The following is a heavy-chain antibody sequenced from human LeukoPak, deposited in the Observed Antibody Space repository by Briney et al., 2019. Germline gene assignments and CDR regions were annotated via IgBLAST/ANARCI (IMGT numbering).Heavy chain of an antibody. Sequence: GGSLRLSCAASGFTFDNYAMHWFRQAPGKGLEWVSLISGDGSSTYYADSVKGRFTISRDNSKNSLYLQMNSLRTEDTALYFCAKDSYCSGGSCYRHFDYWGQGTLVTVSS. CDR2: ISGDGSST. D-gene: IGHD2-15*01. V-gene: IGHV3-43*02. CDR1: GFTFDNYA. J-gene: IGHJ4*02. CDR3: AKDSYCSGGSCYRHFDY.